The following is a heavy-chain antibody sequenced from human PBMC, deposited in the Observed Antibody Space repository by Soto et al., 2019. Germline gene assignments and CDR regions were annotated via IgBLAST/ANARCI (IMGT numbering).Heavy chain of an antibody. CDR3: ARDFGSSGWYGAFDI. D-gene: IGHD6-19*01. V-gene: IGHV1-3*01. J-gene: IGHJ3*02. CDR2: INAGNGNT. Sequence: ASVKVSCKASGYTFTSYAMHWVRQAPGQRLEWMGWINAGNGNTKYSQKFQGRVTITRDTSASTAYMELSSLRSEDTAAYYCARDFGSSGWYGAFDIWGQGTMVTVSS. CDR1: GYTFTSYA.